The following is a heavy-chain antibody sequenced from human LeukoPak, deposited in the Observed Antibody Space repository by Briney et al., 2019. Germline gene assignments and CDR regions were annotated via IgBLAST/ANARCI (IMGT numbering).Heavy chain of an antibody. CDR2: ISGSGGST. CDR1: GFTFSSYA. Sequence: GGSLRLSCAASGFTFSSYAMSWVRQAPGKGLEWVLAISGSGGSTYYADSVKGRFTISRDNSKNTLYLQMNSLRAEDTAVYYCAKDADILTGYYPGWYYFDYWGQGTLVTVSS. V-gene: IGHV3-23*01. J-gene: IGHJ4*02. CDR3: AKDADILTGYYPGWYYFDY. D-gene: IGHD3-9*01.